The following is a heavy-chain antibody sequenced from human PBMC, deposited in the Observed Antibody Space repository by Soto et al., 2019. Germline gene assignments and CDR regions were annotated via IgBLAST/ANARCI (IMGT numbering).Heavy chain of an antibody. CDR2: ITASGDTT. CDR1: GFTFSSYA. CDR3: AKVRPLRDCTRTSCLGAFDI. D-gene: IGHD2-2*01. J-gene: IGHJ3*02. Sequence: EVQLLESGGGLVQPGGSLRLSCAASGFTFSSYAMSWVRQAPGKGLEWDSAITASGDTTYYADSVKGRFTISRDNSKSTMYVQMHSRRAKDTAVYYCAKVRPLRDCTRTSCLGAFDIWGQGTMVTGSS. V-gene: IGHV3-23*01.